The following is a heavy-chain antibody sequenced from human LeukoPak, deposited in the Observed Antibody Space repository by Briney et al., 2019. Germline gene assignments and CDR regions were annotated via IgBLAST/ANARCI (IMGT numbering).Heavy chain of an antibody. CDR1: GYSFTSHD. V-gene: IGHV1-8*01. CDR3: ASALKRGSAGTLIDH. D-gene: IGHD6-13*01. J-gene: IGHJ4*02. CDR2: MNPNSGNT. Sequence: ASVKASCKASGYSFTSHDINWVRQATGQGLEWMGWMNPNSGNTGYAQKFQDRVTMTRNTSISTAYLELSSLGSEDTAMYYCASALKRGSAGTLIDHWGQGTLVTVSS.